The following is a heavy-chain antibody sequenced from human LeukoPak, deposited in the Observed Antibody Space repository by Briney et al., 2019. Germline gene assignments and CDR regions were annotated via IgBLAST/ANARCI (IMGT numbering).Heavy chain of an antibody. CDR3: ARVTCSAGNFDWLFYCDEYGMDV. D-gene: IGHD3-9*01. V-gene: IGHV6-1*01. CDR1: GDSVSSNSAA. CDR2: TYYRSKWYN. J-gene: IGHJ6*02. Sequence: SQTLSLTCAISGDSVSSNSAAWNWIRQSPSRGLEWLGRTYYRSKWYNDYAVSVKSRITINPDTSKNQFSLKLSSVTAADTAVYYCARVTCSAGNFDWLFYCDEYGMDVWGQGTTVTVSS.